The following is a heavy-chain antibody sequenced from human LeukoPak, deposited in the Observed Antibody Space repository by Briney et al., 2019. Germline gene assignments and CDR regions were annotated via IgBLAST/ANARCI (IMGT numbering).Heavy chain of an antibody. CDR1: GFTFSSYE. D-gene: IGHD4-17*01. V-gene: IGHV3-48*03. CDR3: ARGSLYGLKGYFDY. CDR2: ISSSGVTI. Sequence: GGSLRLSCAASGFTFSSYEMNWVRQAPGKGLEWVSYISSSGVTIYYADSLKGRFTISRDNSKNSLYLQMNSLRAEDTAVYYCARGSLYGLKGYFDYWGQGTLVTVSS. J-gene: IGHJ4*02.